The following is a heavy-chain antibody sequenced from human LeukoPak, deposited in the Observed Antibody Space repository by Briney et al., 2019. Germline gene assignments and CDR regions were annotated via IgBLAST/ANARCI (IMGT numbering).Heavy chain of an antibody. V-gene: IGHV3-48*04. J-gene: IGHJ4*02. Sequence: GGSLRLSCTASGFPFIEYSMNWVRQAPGKGLEWISYIGISSGNTKYADSVKGRFTISADNAKNSLYLQMNNLRVEDTAVYYCARDHNYAFDNWGQGTLVSVSS. CDR2: IGISSGNT. D-gene: IGHD5-18*01. CDR3: ARDHNYAFDN. CDR1: GFPFIEYS.